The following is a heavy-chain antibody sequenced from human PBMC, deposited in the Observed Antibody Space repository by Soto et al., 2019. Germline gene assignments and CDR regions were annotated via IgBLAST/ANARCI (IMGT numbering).Heavy chain of an antibody. CDR1: GFTFSSYS. D-gene: IGHD2-21*02. CDR3: ARDPGYCGGDCSPDFDY. J-gene: IGHJ4*02. CDR2: ISSSSSYI. Sequence: EVQLVESGGGLVKPGGSLRLSCAASGFTFSSYSMNWVRQAPGKGLEWVSSISSSSSYIYYADSVKGRFTISRDNAKNSLYLQMNSLRAEDTAVYYCARDPGYCGGDCSPDFDYWGQGTLVTVSS. V-gene: IGHV3-21*01.